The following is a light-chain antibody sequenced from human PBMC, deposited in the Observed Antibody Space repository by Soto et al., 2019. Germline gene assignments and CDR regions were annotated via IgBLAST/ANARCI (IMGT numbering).Light chain of an antibody. CDR2: RNN. J-gene: IGLJ1*01. V-gene: IGLV1-44*01. CDR3: AAWDDSLTDYV. CDR1: SSNIGRNT. Sequence: QSVLTQAPSASETPGQRVTTSCSGGSSNIGRNTVNWYQQLPGTAPKLLIYRNNRRPSGVPDRFSGSKSGTSASLAISGLQSEDEADYYCAAWDDSLTDYVFGTGTKLTVL.